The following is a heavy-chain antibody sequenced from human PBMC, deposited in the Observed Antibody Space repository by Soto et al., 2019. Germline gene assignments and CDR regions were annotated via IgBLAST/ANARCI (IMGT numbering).Heavy chain of an antibody. CDR3: ARHRYSYGVYYFDY. J-gene: IGHJ4*02. Sequence: QVQLQESGPGLVKPSETLSLTCTVSGGSINSYYWSWIRQPPGKGLEWIGYIYYSGSTNYSPSLKSRVTISVDTSKNPFSLRLSSVTAADTALYYCARHRYSYGVYYFDYWGQGTLVTVSS. CDR1: GGSINSYY. CDR2: IYYSGST. V-gene: IGHV4-59*08. D-gene: IGHD5-18*01.